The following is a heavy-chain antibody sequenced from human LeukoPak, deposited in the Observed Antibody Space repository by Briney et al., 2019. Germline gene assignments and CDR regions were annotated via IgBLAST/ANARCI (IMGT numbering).Heavy chain of an antibody. J-gene: IGHJ4*02. Sequence: GASVKVSCKASGYTFTSYAMHWVRQAPGQRLEWMGWINTYNGDTKYSQKFQGRVTITRDTSASTTYMELSSLRSEDTAVYYCAREEVETTYSFDFWGQGTLVTVSS. V-gene: IGHV1-3*04. CDR1: GYTFTSYA. CDR2: INTYNGDT. D-gene: IGHD1-26*01. CDR3: AREEVETTYSFDF.